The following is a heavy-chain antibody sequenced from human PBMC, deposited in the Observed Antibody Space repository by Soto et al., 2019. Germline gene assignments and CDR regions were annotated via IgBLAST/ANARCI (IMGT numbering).Heavy chain of an antibody. Sequence: VKVSCKAIGYSFTSHYMHWVRQAPGQGLEWMGWITAYNGNTKYAQKFQGRVTMTRDTSTSTVYMELSSLRSEDTAVYYCARDRSTTGTGIFSYYYGMDVWGQGTTVTVSS. CDR2: ITAYNGNT. CDR3: ARDRSTTGTGIFSYYYGMDV. V-gene: IGHV1-46*03. CDR1: GYSFTSHY. J-gene: IGHJ6*02. D-gene: IGHD1-1*01.